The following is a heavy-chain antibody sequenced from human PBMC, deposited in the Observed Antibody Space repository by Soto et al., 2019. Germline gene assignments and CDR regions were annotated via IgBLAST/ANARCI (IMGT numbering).Heavy chain of an antibody. CDR2: ISGSGGST. D-gene: IGHD6-13*01. J-gene: IGHJ4*02. V-gene: IGHV3-23*01. Sequence: GGSLRLSCAASGFTFSSYAMSWVRQAPGKGLEWVSAISGSGGSTYYADSVKGRFTISRDNSKNTLYLQMNSLRAEDTAVYYCAKDQQWGNEQQLGPFDYWGQGTLVTVSS. CDR3: AKDQQWGNEQQLGPFDY. CDR1: GFTFSSYA.